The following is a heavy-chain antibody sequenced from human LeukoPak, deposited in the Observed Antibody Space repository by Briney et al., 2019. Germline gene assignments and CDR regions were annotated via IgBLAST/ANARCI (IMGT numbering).Heavy chain of an antibody. Sequence: GGSLRLSCAASGFTFDDYAMHWVRQAPGKGLEWVSLISWDGGSTYYADSVKGRFTISRDNSKNSLYLQMNSLRAEDTALYYCAKVFEACCGGDCYSPFDYWGQGTLVTISS. CDR2: ISWDGGST. CDR1: GFTFDDYA. V-gene: IGHV3-43D*03. J-gene: IGHJ4*02. D-gene: IGHD2-21*01. CDR3: AKVFEACCGGDCYSPFDY.